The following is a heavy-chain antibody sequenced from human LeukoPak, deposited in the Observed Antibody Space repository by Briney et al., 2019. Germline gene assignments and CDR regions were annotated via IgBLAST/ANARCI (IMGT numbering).Heavy chain of an antibody. J-gene: IGHJ6*02. V-gene: IGHV4-4*07. CDR1: GGSISSYY. CDR2: IYTSGST. D-gene: IGHD1-1*01. Sequence: SETLSLTCTVSGGSISSYYWSWIRQPAGKGLEWIGRIYTSGSTNYNPSLKSRVTMSVDTSKNQFSLKLSSVTAADTAVYYCARERPLQPYYYYGMDVWGQGTTVTVSS. CDR3: ARERPLQPYYYYGMDV.